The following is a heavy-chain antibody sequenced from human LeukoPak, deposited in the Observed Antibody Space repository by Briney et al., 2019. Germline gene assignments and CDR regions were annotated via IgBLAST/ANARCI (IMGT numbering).Heavy chain of an antibody. V-gene: IGHV3-9*01. CDR2: IRWNSGSI. CDR1: GFTFYDYA. Sequence: GGSLRLSCAASGFTFYDYAMHWVRHAPGKGVEGVSGIRWNSGSIVYADSVKGGFTISREKAKNSLYVQKKSLRAEDTALYYCAKDISPAPHYAFDIWGQGTMVTVSS. CDR3: AKDISPAPHYAFDI. J-gene: IGHJ3*02.